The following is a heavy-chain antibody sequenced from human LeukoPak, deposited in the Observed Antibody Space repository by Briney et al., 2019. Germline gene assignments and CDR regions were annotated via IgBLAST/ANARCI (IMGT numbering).Heavy chain of an antibody. D-gene: IGHD3-10*01. V-gene: IGHV4-34*01. Sequence: PSETLSLTCAVYGGSFSGYYWSWIRQPPRKGLEWIGEINHSGSTNYNPSLKSRVTISVDTSKNQFSLKLSSVTAADTAVYYCARVTLGEFDYWGQGTLVTVSS. CDR2: INHSGST. CDR3: ARVTLGEFDY. J-gene: IGHJ4*02. CDR1: GGSFSGYY.